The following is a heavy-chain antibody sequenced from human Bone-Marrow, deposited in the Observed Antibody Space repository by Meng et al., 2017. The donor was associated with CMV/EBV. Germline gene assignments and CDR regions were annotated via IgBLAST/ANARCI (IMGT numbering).Heavy chain of an antibody. Sequence: GESLKISCAASGFTFSSYAMSWVRQAPGKGLEWVSAISGSGGSTYYADSVKGRFTISRDNSKNTLYLQMNSLRAEDTAVYYCAKQYDGSGSYYNGWGQGTLVTVSS. CDR2: ISGSGGST. CDR3: AKQYDGSGSYYNG. D-gene: IGHD3-10*01. V-gene: IGHV3-23*01. CDR1: GFTFSSYA. J-gene: IGHJ4*02.